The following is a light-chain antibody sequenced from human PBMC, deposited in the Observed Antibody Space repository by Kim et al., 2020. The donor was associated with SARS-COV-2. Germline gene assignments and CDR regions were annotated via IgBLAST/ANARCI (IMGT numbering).Light chain of an antibody. CDR2: GAS. V-gene: IGKV1-39*01. Sequence: AAVGDRVTITCRASQSIRSSLTWSQQNPGNAPKVLIYGASTLLSGVPSRFSGSGSGTDFTLTINSLQPEDFATYYCQQSYSTPITFGQGTRLEIK. J-gene: IGKJ5*01. CDR3: QQSYSTPIT. CDR1: QSIRSS.